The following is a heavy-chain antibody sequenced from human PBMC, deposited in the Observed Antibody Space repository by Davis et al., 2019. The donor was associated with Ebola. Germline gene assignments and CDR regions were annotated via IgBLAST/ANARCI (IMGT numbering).Heavy chain of an antibody. V-gene: IGHV3-7*01. J-gene: IGHJ2*01. Sequence: PGGSLRLSCAASGFTFSSYGMHWVRQAPGKGLEWVANIKQDGSEKYYVDSVKGRFTISRDNAKNSLYLQMNSLRAEDTAVYYCARVPYDFWSGYPASSGYFDLWGRGTLVTVSS. CDR1: GFTFSSYG. CDR2: IKQDGSEK. D-gene: IGHD3-3*01. CDR3: ARVPYDFWSGYPASSGYFDL.